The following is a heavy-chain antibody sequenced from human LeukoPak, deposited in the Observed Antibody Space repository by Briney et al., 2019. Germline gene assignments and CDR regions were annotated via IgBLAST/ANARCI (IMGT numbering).Heavy chain of an antibody. CDR3: ARGVGYCSSTSCPPFDY. CDR2: IYHSGST. J-gene: IGHJ4*02. CDR1: GGSISSDGYS. V-gene: IGHV4-30-2*01. Sequence: PSQTLSLTCAVSGGSISSDGYSWSWIRQPPGKGLEWIGYIYHSGSTYYNPSLKSRVTISVDRSKNQFSLKLSSVTAADTAVYYCARGVGYCSSTSCPPFDYWGQGTLVTVSS. D-gene: IGHD2-2*01.